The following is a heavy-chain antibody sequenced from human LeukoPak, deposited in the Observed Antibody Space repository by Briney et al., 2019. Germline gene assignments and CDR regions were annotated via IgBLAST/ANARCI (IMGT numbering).Heavy chain of an antibody. CDR2: IYTGGST. V-gene: IGHV3-66*01. Sequence: GGSLRLSCAASEITLSSTFMTWVRQAPGKGLEWVAVIYTGGSTYYADSVKGRFTISRDNSKNTLYLQMNSLTAEDTAVYYCASPVDNRQYGSLDHWGQGSLVSVSS. CDR3: ASPVDNRQYGSLDH. D-gene: IGHD1-14*01. CDR1: EITLSSTF. J-gene: IGHJ4*02.